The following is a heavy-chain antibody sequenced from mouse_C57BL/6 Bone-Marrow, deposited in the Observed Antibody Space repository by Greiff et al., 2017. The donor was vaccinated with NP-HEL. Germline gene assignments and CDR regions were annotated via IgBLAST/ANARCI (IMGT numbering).Heavy chain of an antibody. CDR3: ARDHYGSSYAFAMDY. J-gene: IGHJ4*01. V-gene: IGHV1-69*01. Sequence: QVQLLQPGADLVLPGASVKLSCTASGFTFTSYYMHWVQQRPGQGLEWIADIDHSDRYTYSHQPFKGQFTLTVDNSYSTAYLQLSSLPSEDAAVYYCARDHYGSSYAFAMDYGGQGTSVTVSS. D-gene: IGHD1-1*01. CDR2: IDHSDRYT. CDR1: GFTFTSYY.